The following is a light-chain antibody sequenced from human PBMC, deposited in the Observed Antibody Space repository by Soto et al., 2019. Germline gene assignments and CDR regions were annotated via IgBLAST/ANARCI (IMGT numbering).Light chain of an antibody. Sequence: DIVMTQSPDSLAVSLGERATINCKSSQSVLYSSNNKNYLAWYQQKPGQPPKLLIYWASTRESGVPDRFSGSGSGTDFTLTISSLQAKDVAVYYCQQYYSTLWTFDQGAKVEIK. CDR1: QSVLYSSNNKNY. CDR3: QQYYSTLWT. J-gene: IGKJ1*01. CDR2: WAS. V-gene: IGKV4-1*01.